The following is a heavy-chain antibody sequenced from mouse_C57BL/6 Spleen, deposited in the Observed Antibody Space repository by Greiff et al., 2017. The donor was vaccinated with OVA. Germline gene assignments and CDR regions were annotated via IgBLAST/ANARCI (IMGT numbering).Heavy chain of an antibody. CDR1: GYTFTSYW. Sequence: VKLQQPGAELVRPGSSVKLSCKASGYTFTSYWMHWVKQRPIQGLEWIGNIDPSDSETHYNQKFKDKATLTVDKSSSTAYMQLSSLTAEDSAVYYCAREEGGFAYWGQGTLVTVSA. CDR2: IDPSDSET. CDR3: AREEGGFAY. J-gene: IGHJ3*01. V-gene: IGHV1-52*01.